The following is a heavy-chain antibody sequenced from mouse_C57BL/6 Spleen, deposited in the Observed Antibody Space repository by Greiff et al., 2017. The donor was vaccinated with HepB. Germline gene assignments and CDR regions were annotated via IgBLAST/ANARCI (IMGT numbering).Heavy chain of an antibody. Sequence: EVQVVESGGDLVKPGGSLKLSCAASGFTFSSYGMSWVRQTPDKRLEWVATISSGGSYTYYPDSVKGRFTISRDNAKNTLYLQMSSLKSEDTDMYYCARHGGGSTTVVARFDYWGQGTTLTVSS. CDR3: ARHGGGSTTVVARFDY. V-gene: IGHV5-6*01. D-gene: IGHD1-1*01. CDR2: ISSGGSYT. CDR1: GFTFSSYG. J-gene: IGHJ2*01.